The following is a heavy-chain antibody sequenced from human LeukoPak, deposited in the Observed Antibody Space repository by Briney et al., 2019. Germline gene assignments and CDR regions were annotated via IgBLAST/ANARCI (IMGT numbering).Heavy chain of an antibody. D-gene: IGHD2-15*01. Sequence: GGSLRLSCAASGFTFSTYGMHWVRQAPGKGLEWVAVISYDGSNKYYTDSVKGRFTISRDNSKNTLYLQMNSLRTEDTAVYYCAKSDLGHRSRQVGHFDYWGQGTLATVSS. CDR3: AKSDLGHRSRQVGHFDY. J-gene: IGHJ4*02. V-gene: IGHV3-30*18. CDR2: ISYDGSNK. CDR1: GFTFSTYG.